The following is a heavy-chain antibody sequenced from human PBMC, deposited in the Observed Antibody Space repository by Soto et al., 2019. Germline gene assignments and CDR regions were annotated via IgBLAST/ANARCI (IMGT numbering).Heavy chain of an antibody. J-gene: IGHJ4*02. CDR1: GGSFSTDY. CDR3: ARVLAARVSRDFDY. V-gene: IGHV4-34*01. CDR2: INPSGGT. Sequence: ETLSLTCAVYGGSFSTDYWSWIRQPPGKGLEWIGEINPSGGTNYNPSLKSRVTISVATSKNQFSLKLSSVTAADTAAYYCARVLAARVSRDFDYWGQGTLVTVSS. D-gene: IGHD6-6*01.